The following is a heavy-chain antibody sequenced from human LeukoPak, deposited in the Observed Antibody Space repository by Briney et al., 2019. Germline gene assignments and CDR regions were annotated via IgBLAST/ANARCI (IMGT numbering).Heavy chain of an antibody. CDR3: ARVRGGYSYGYFDY. CDR2: INPNSGGT. Sequence: ASVKASCKASGYTFTGYYMHWVRQAPGQGLEWMGWINPNSGGTNYAQKFQGRVTMTRDTSISTAYMELSRLRSDDTAVYYCARVRGGYSYGYFDYWGQGTLVTVSS. V-gene: IGHV1-2*02. D-gene: IGHD5-18*01. CDR1: GYTFTGYY. J-gene: IGHJ4*02.